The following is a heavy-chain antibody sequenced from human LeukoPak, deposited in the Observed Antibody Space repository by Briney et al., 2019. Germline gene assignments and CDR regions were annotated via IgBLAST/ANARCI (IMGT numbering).Heavy chain of an antibody. CDR3: ARLGLQGEFDY. Sequence: GGSLRLSCAASGFTFSSYDMHWVRQATREGLEWVSAIGTAGDTYYPGSVKGRFSISRENAKNSLYLQMNSLRAGDTAVYYCARLGLQGEFDYWGQGTLVTVSS. CDR1: GFTFSSYD. CDR2: IGTAGDT. V-gene: IGHV3-13*04. J-gene: IGHJ4*02.